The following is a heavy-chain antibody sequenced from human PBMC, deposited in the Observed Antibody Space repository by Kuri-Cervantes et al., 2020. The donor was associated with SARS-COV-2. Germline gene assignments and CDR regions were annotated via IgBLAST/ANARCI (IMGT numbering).Heavy chain of an antibody. Sequence: GESLKISCAASGFTFSNAWMSWVRQAPGKGLEWVANIKEDGSEIYYVDFVKGRFTLSRDNAKNMLFLQMNSLRAEDTAVYYCVRDGDHWNFDYWGQGTLVTVSS. V-gene: IGHV3-7*01. D-gene: IGHD1-1*01. CDR1: GFTFSNAW. CDR3: VRDGDHWNFDY. CDR2: IKEDGSEI. J-gene: IGHJ4*02.